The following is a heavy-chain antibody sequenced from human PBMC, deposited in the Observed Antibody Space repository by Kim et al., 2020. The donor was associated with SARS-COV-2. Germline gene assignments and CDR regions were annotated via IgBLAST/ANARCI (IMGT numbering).Heavy chain of an antibody. CDR3: ARQVVVIAPFDY. Sequence: SETLSLTCTVSGGSISSYSWSWIRQPPGKGLEWIGHIYNSGITNYNPSLQSRVTISVDTAKNQFSLKMSSVNAADTAVYFCARQVVVIAPFDYWGQGTLVTVSS. D-gene: IGHD2-21*01. J-gene: IGHJ4*02. V-gene: IGHV4-59*08. CDR1: GGSISSYS. CDR2: IYNSGIT.